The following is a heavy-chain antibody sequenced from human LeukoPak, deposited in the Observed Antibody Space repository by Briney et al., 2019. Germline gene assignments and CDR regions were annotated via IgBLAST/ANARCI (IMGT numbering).Heavy chain of an antibody. J-gene: IGHJ4*02. CDR3: ARSLWPEDY. CDR2: INQDGNSQ. CDR1: GFAFSSYW. V-gene: IGHV3-7*01. Sequence: GGSLRLSCEASGFAFSSYWASWVRRAPGKGLEWVANINQDGNSQNYVDSVRGRFTISKDNAKNPVYLQMNSLRAEDTAVYYCARSLWPEDYWGQGILVTVSS. D-gene: IGHD2-21*01.